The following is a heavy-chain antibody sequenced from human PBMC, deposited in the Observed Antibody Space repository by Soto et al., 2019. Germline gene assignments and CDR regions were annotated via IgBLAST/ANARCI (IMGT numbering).Heavy chain of an antibody. CDR2: INHSGST. J-gene: IGHJ6*02. CDR1: GGSFSGYY. D-gene: IGHD3-3*01. CDR3: ARLDGNYDFWSGYYSPYYYGMDV. Sequence: SETLSLTCAVYGGSFSGYYWSWIRQPPGKGLEWIGEINHSGSTNYNPSLKSRVTISVDTSKNQFSLKLSSVTAADTAVYYCARLDGNYDFWSGYYSPYYYGMDVWGQGTTVT. V-gene: IGHV4-34*01.